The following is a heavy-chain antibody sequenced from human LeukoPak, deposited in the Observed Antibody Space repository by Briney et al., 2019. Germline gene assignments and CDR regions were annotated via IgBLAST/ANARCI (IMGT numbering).Heavy chain of an antibody. CDR3: ARAGGYGSGILDAFDI. CDR1: GGTFSSYA. J-gene: IGHJ3*02. CDR2: ISAYNGNT. D-gene: IGHD3-10*01. Sequence: GSSVKVSCKASGGTFSSYAISWVRQAPGQGLEWMGWISAYNGNTNYAQKLQGRVTMTTDTSTSTAYMELRSLRSDDTAVYYCARAGGYGSGILDAFDIWGQGTMVTVSS. V-gene: IGHV1-18*01.